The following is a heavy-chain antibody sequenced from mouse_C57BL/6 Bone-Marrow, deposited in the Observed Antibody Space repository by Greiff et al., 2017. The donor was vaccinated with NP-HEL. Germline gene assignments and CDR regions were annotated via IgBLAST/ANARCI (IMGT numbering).Heavy chain of an antibody. J-gene: IGHJ4*01. CDR1: GYTFTSYW. Sequence: QVQLQQPGAELVKPGASVKLSCKASGYTFTSYWMQWVKQRPGQGLEWIGEIDPSDSYTNYNQKFKGKATLTVDTSSSTAYMQLSSLTSEDSAVYYCARSCSYWGQGTSVTVSS. V-gene: IGHV1-50*01. CDR3: ARSCSY. CDR2: IDPSDSYT.